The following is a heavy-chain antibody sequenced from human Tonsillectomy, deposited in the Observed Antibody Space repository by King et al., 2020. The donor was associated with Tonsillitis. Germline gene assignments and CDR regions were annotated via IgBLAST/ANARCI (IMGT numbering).Heavy chain of an antibody. CDR3: ARDYDILTGYYH. V-gene: IGHV4-39*07. CDR2: IYYSGST. CDR1: GGSISSSSYY. Sequence: QLQESGPGLVKPSETLSLTCTVSGGSISSSSYYWGWIRQPPGKGLEWIGSIYYSGSTYYNPSLKSRVTISVDTSKNQFSLKLSSVTAAATAVYYCARDYDILTGYYHWGQGTLVTVSS. J-gene: IGHJ4*02. D-gene: IGHD3-9*01.